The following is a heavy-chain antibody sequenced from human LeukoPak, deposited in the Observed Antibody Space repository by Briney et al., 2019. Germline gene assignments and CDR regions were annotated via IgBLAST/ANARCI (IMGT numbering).Heavy chain of an antibody. CDR3: ASQDY. CDR1: GFTFSGFE. Sequence: PGGSLRLSCAATGFTFSGFEMNWVRQAPGKGLEWVSYISSSGSAKYYADSVKGRFTISRDNTKSSLYLQMNSLRGEDTAVYYCASQDYCGQGTLVTVSS. V-gene: IGHV3-48*03. CDR2: ISSSGSAK. J-gene: IGHJ4*02.